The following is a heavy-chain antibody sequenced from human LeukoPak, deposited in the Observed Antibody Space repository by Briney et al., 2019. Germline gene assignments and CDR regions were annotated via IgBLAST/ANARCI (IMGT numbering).Heavy chain of an antibody. CDR2: IYYSGST. V-gene: IGHV4-59*01. J-gene: IGHJ4*02. Sequence: SETLSLTCTVSGGSISSYYWSWIRQPPGKGLEWIGYIYYSGSTNYNPSLKSRVTISVDTSKNQFSLKLSSVTAADTAVYYCARATYYYDSSGYYYDSIGFDYRGQGTLVTVSS. CDR1: GGSISSYY. D-gene: IGHD3-22*01. CDR3: ARATYYYDSSGYYYDSIGFDY.